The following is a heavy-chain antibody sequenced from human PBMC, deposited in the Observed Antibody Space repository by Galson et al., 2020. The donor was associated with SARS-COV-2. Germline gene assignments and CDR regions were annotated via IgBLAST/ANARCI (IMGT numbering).Heavy chain of an antibody. CDR1: GGSISSGDYY. J-gene: IGHJ4*02. V-gene: IGHV4-39*07. CDR3: AAGYRDWEIDC. Sequence: ASETLSLTCTVSGGSISSGDYYWGWIRQPPGKGLEWIGSISYIGSTYYNPSLKSHATISVDTANDRFSLDLTSVTAADTAVYYCAAGYRDWEIDCWGQGTLVTVSS. CDR2: ISYIGST. D-gene: IGHD3-9*01.